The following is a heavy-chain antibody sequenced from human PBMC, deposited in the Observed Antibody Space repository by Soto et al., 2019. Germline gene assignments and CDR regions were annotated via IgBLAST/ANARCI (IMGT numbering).Heavy chain of an antibody. CDR3: ARRHYCRGGSCYYYGMDV. D-gene: IGHD2-15*01. CDR2: IIPIFGTA. V-gene: IGHV1-69*12. J-gene: IGHJ6*02. CDR1: GGTFSSYA. Sequence: QVQLVQSGAEVKKPGSSVKVSCKASGGTFSSYAISWVRQAPGQGLEWMGGIIPIFGTANYAQKFQGRVTISGGXXTXTXXRELSSLGSEDTAVYYCARRHYCRGGSCYYYGMDVWGQGTTVTVSS.